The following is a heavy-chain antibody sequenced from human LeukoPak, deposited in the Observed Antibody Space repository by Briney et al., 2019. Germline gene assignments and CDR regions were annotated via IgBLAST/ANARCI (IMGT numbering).Heavy chain of an antibody. CDR2: IVVASGNT. D-gene: IGHD4-11*01. CDR3: AAEWTSLTTPPTRFDC. Sequence: SVKVSCKASGFTFSKSAVQWVRQARGQRPEWIGWIVVASGNTNYAQKFQERVTFTRDMSISTAYMELSSLRSEDTAVYYCAAEWTSLTTPPTRFDCWGQGALVTVSS. V-gene: IGHV1-58*01. CDR1: GFTFSKSA. J-gene: IGHJ4*02.